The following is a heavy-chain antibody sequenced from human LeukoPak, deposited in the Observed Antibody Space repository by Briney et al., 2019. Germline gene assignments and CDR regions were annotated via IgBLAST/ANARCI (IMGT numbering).Heavy chain of an antibody. CDR3: ATDRRGIRGLAFDI. CDR1: GYTLTELS. Sequence: GASVKVSCKVSGYTLTELSMHWLRQAPGKGLEWMGGFDPEDGETIYAQKFQGRVTMTEDTSTDTAYMELSSLRSEDTAVYYCATDRRGIRGLAFDIWGQGTMVTVSS. J-gene: IGHJ3*02. V-gene: IGHV1-24*01. D-gene: IGHD3-16*01. CDR2: FDPEDGET.